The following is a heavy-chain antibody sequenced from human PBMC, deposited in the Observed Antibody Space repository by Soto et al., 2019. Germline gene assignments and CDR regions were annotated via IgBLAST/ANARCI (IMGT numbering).Heavy chain of an antibody. D-gene: IGHD4-17*01. J-gene: IGHJ4*02. CDR1: GGSVTNSSYY. Sequence: SETLSLTCTVSGGSVTNSSYYWGWIRQSPGKGLEWIGSVYYRGRSYSKSSVKSRVTISVDTSKNRFSLSLNSVTASDTAVYFCVSQRTTVPTQAYFDYWGPGALVTV. CDR3: VSQRTTVPTQAYFDY. CDR2: VYYRGRS. V-gene: IGHV4-39*01.